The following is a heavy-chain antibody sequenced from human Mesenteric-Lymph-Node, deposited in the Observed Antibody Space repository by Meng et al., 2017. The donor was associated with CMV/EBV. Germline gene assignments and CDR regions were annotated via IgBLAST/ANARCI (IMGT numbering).Heavy chain of an antibody. D-gene: IGHD3-10*01. V-gene: IGHV3-23*01. Sequence: GESLKISCAASGFTFSSYAMSWVRQAPGKGLEWVSAVSSSGGNTYYADSVKGRFTISRDNSKNTLYLQMNSLRAEDTAVYYCAKDQSNSGILDVWGQGTTVTVSS. CDR1: GFTFSSYA. J-gene: IGHJ6*02. CDR2: VSSSGGNT. CDR3: AKDQSNSGILDV.